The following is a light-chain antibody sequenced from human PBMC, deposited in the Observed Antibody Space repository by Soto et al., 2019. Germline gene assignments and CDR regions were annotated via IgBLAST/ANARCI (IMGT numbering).Light chain of an antibody. CDR2: GAS. Sequence: IQLTQSPSSLSASVGDRVSITCRASRTITTYLNWYQQIPGKAPKLLIYGASTLQRGVPSRFSGSGSGTKFTLTINRLHPADVATYWCQESYSSPLWTFGQGTKVEMK. CDR3: QESYSSPLWT. V-gene: IGKV1-39*01. J-gene: IGKJ1*01. CDR1: RTITTY.